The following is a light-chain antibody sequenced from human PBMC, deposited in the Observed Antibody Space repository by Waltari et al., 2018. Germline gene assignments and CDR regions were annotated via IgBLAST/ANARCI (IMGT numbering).Light chain of an antibody. CDR2: YDD. CDR1: SSHIRNNA. V-gene: IGLV1-36*01. Sequence: QSVLTQPPSVSGAPSQRLTIPCPGSSSHIRNNAVNWYQQFPGKAPKLLLYYDDLLTSGVSDRFSGSKSGTSASLAISGLQSEDEADYYCAAWDDILNHWVFGGGTKLTVL. J-gene: IGLJ3*02. CDR3: AAWDDILNHWV.